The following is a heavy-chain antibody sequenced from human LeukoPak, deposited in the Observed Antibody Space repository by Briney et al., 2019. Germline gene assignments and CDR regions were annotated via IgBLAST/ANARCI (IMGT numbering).Heavy chain of an antibody. J-gene: IGHJ4*02. V-gene: IGHV1-18*01. CDR2: ISAYNGNT. CDR1: GYTFTSYA. CDR3: ARMEMATVIFDY. D-gene: IGHD5-24*01. Sequence: ASVKVSCKASGYTFTSYAITWVRQPPGQGLEWMGWISAYNGNTNYAQNLQGRVTMTTDTSTSAAYMELRSLRSDDTAMYYCARMEMATVIFDYWGQGTLVTVSS.